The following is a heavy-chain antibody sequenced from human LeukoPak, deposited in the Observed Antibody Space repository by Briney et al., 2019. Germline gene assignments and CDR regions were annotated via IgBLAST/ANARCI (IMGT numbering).Heavy chain of an antibody. D-gene: IGHD3-10*01. CDR2: IYYSGST. CDR3: ATFIHDLKLGSGFDY. CDR1: GGSISSYY. V-gene: IGHV4-59*08. J-gene: IGHJ4*02. Sequence: SETLSLTCTVSGGSISSYYWSWIRQPPGKGLEWMGYIYYSGSTNYNPSPKSRVTISVDTSKNQFSLKLSSVTAADTAVYYCATFIHDLKLGSGFDYWGQGTLVTVSS.